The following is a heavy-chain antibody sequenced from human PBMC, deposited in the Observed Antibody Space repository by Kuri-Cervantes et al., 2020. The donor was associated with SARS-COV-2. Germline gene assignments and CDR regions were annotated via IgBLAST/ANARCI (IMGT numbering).Heavy chain of an antibody. D-gene: IGHD4-17*01. CDR3: ARYGPPRYYSDY. J-gene: IGHJ4*02. Sequence: SETLSLTCTVSGGSISSSSYYWGWIRQPPGKGLEWIGSIYYSGSTYYNPSLKSRVTISVDTSKNQFSLKLSSVTAADTAVYYCARYGPPRYYSDYWGQGTLVTVSS. CDR1: GGSISSSSYY. CDR2: IYYSGST. V-gene: IGHV4-39*07.